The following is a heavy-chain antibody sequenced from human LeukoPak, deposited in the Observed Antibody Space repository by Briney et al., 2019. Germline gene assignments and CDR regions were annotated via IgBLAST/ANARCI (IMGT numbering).Heavy chain of an antibody. J-gene: IGHJ4*02. CDR1: GFSFSSYG. CDR3: AKDSGSGWYYFDY. V-gene: IGHV3-30*18. Sequence: GGSLRLSCAASGFSFSSYGMHWVRQAPGKGLEWVAVISYDGSNKYYADSVKGRFTISRDNSKNTLYLQMNGLRAEDTAVYYCAKDSGSGWYYFDYWGQGTLVTVSS. CDR2: ISYDGSNK. D-gene: IGHD6-19*01.